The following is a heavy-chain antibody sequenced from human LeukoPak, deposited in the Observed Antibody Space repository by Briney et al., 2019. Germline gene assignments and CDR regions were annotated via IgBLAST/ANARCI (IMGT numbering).Heavy chain of an antibody. CDR3: ASTDILTGYSTNHDYYGMDV. D-gene: IGHD3-9*01. Sequence: GGSLRLSCAASGFTFSSYWMSWVRQAPGKGLEWVANIKQDGSEKYYVDSVKGRFTISRDNAKNSLYLQMNSLRAEDTAVYYCASTDILTGYSTNHDYYGMDVWGQGTTVTVS. CDR2: IKQDGSEK. V-gene: IGHV3-7*01. CDR1: GFTFSSYW. J-gene: IGHJ6*02.